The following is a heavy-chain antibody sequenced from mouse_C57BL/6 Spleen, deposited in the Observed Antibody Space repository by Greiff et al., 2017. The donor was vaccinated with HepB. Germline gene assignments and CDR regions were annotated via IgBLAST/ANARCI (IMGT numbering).Heavy chain of an antibody. Sequence: EVKLQESGAELVRPGASVKLSCTASGFNIKDYYMHWVKQRPEQGLEWIGRIDPDDGDTEYAPKFQGKATMTADTSSNTAYLHLSSLTSEDTAVYYCTTIYYGSDDFDYWGQGTTLTVAS. D-gene: IGHD1-1*01. V-gene: IGHV14-1*01. CDR2: IDPDDGDT. CDR3: TTIYYGSDDFDY. J-gene: IGHJ2*01. CDR1: GFNIKDYY.